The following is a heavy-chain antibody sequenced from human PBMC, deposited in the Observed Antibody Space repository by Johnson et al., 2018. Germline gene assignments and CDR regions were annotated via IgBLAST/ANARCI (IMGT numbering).Heavy chain of an antibody. D-gene: IGHD5-18*01. CDR3: ARDRRYSCDV. Sequence: VQLREAGGDLIQPGGSLRLSCVASGFSLTGYWVHWVRQAPGKGLVWVSYINGDGRNKNYADFVKGRFTISRDNGKNTVYLQMNSLRAEDTAVYYCARDRRYSCDVWGQGTTVTVSS. V-gene: IGHV3-74*01. CDR1: GFSLTGYW. CDR2: INGDGRNK. J-gene: IGHJ6*02.